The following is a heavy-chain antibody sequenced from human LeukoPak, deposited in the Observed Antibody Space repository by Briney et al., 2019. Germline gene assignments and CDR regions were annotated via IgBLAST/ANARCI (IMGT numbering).Heavy chain of an antibody. CDR2: ISAYNGNT. Sequence: ASVKVSCKASGYTFTSYGISWVRQAPGQGLEWMGWISAYNGNTNYAQKLQGRVTMTTDTSTSTAYMELRSLRSDDTAVYYCARASPTDYTDFWSGLPVDYWGQGTLVTVSS. D-gene: IGHD3-3*01. CDR1: GYTFTSYG. J-gene: IGHJ4*02. V-gene: IGHV1-18*01. CDR3: ARASPTDYTDFWSGLPVDY.